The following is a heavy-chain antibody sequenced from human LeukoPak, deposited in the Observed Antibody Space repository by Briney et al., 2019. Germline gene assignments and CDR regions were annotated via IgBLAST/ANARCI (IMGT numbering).Heavy chain of an antibody. V-gene: IGHV1-69*13. CDR1: GYTLTELS. D-gene: IGHD6-19*01. Sequence: GASVKVSCKVSGYTLTELSMHWVRQAPGQGLEWMGGIIPIFGTANYAQKFQGRVTITADESTSTAYMELSSLRSEDTAVYYCARALVGGSGWYRVVFDIWGQGTMVTVSS. J-gene: IGHJ3*02. CDR2: IIPIFGTA. CDR3: ARALVGGSGWYRVVFDI.